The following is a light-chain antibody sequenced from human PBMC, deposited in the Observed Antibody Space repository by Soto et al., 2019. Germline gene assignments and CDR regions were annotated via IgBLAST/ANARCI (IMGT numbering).Light chain of an antibody. Sequence: DIVLTPSPATLSLSPGERATLSCRASQSVSSNLAWYQQKPGQAPRLLIYGASTRATGIPARFSGSGSGTEFTLTISSLQSEDFAVYYCQQYNNWPPTWTFGQGTKVDIK. CDR2: GAS. V-gene: IGKV3-15*01. CDR1: QSVSSN. J-gene: IGKJ1*01. CDR3: QQYNNWPPTWT.